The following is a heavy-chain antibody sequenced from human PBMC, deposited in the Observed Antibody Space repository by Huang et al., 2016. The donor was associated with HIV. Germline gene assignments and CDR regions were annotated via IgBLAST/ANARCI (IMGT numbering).Heavy chain of an antibody. V-gene: IGHV5-51*01. CDR1: GYRFRSNW. CDR3: ARLIGSPSFYYGLDV. J-gene: IGHJ6*02. Sequence: EVQLVQSGAEVKKPGESLKISCKGSGYRFRSNWIGWVRQMPGKGLEWMRIIYPGDSDPRYGPSVQCHVTTSADKSINTAYLQWSSRKASDTAMYYCARLIGSPSFYYGLDVWGQGTTVTVSS. CDR2: IYPGDSDP. D-gene: IGHD3-10*01.